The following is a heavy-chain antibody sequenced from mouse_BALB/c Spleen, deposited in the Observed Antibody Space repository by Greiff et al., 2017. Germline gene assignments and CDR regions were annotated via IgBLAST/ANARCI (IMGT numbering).Heavy chain of an antibody. CDR3: AIYYGKRLPDYAMDY. V-gene: IGHV5-6*01. CDR2: ISSGGSYT. CDR1: GFTFSSYG. Sequence: EVQLVESGGDLVKPGGSLKLSCAASGFTFSSYGMSWVRQTPDKRLEWVATISSGGSYTYYPDSVKGRFTISRDNAKNTLYLQMSSLKSEDTAMYYCAIYYGKRLPDYAMDYWGQGTSVTVSS. J-gene: IGHJ4*01. D-gene: IGHD2-1*01.